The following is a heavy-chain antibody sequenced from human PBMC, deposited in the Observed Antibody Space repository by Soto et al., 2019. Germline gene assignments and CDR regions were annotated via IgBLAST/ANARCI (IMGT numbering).Heavy chain of an antibody. CDR1: GYTFTSYY. CDR2: INPSGGST. Sequence: ASVKVSCKASGYTFTSYYMHWVRQAPGQGLEWMGIINPSGGSTSYAQKFQGRVTMTRDTSTSTVYMELSSLRSEDTAVYYCASTWGVAARPGYYYYYMDAWGKGPTVTVSS. J-gene: IGHJ6*03. CDR3: ASTWGVAARPGYYYYYMDA. V-gene: IGHV1-46*03. D-gene: IGHD6-6*01.